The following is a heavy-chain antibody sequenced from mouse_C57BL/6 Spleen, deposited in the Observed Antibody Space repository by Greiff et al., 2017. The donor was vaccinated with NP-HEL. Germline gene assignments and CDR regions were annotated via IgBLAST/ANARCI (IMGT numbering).Heavy chain of an antibody. CDR1: GYTFTSYW. V-gene: IGHV1-64*01. CDR3: ARVDYDAAWFAY. CDR2: IHPNSGST. J-gene: IGHJ3*01. D-gene: IGHD2-4*01. Sequence: QVQLQQPGAELVKPGASVKLSCKASGYTFTSYWMHWVKQRPGQGLEWIGMIHPNSGSTNYNEKFKSKATLTVDKSSSTAYIQLSSLTSEDSAVYYCARVDYDAAWFAYWGQGTLVTVSA.